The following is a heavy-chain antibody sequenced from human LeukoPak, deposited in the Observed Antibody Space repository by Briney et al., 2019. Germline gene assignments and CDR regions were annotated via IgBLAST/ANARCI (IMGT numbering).Heavy chain of an antibody. J-gene: IGHJ4*02. CDR3: ARGLKRGYSYGPNLGY. CDR1: GGTFSSYA. D-gene: IGHD5-18*01. CDR2: MNPNSGNT. V-gene: IGHV1-8*02. Sequence: ASVKVSCKASGGTFSSYAISWVRQATGQGLEWMGWMNPNSGNTGYAQKFQGRVTMTRNTSISTAYMELSSLRSEDTAVYYCARGLKRGYSYGPNLGYWGQGTLVTVSS.